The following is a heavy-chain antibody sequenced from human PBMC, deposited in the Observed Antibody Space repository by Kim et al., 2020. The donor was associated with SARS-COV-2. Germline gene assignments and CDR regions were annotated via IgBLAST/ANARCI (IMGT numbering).Heavy chain of an antibody. CDR3: AADHDSSGYYSRNDAFDI. J-gene: IGHJ3*02. CDR1: GFTFTSSA. CDR2: IVVGSGNT. Sequence: SVKVSCKASGFTFTSSAVQWVRQARGQRLEWIGWIVVGSGNTNYAQKFQERVTITRDMSTSTAYMELSSLRSEDTAVYYCAADHDSSGYYSRNDAFDIWGQGTMVTVSS. V-gene: IGHV1-58*01. D-gene: IGHD3-22*01.